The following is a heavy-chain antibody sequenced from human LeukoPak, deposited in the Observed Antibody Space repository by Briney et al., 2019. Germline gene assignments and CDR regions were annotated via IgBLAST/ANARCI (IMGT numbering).Heavy chain of an antibody. CDR1: GFTFSNAW. CDR3: AREVRGYKQQLVQ. D-gene: IGHD6-13*01. Sequence: PGGSLRLSCAASGFTFSNAWMSWVRQAPGKGLEWVSVIYSGGSTYYADSVKGRFTISRDNSKNTLYLQMNSLRAEDTAVYYCAREVRGYKQQLVQWGQGTLVTVSS. J-gene: IGHJ4*02. CDR2: IYSGGST. V-gene: IGHV3-66*01.